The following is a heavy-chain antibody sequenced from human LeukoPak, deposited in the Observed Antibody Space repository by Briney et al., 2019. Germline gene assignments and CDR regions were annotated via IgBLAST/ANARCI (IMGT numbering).Heavy chain of an antibody. CDR1: GSTFNSYG. D-gene: IGHD6-19*01. J-gene: IGHJ4*02. V-gene: IGHV3-23*01. Sequence: GGSLRLSCAASGSTFNSYGMSWVRQAPGKGLEWVSSISSTGGSRYHADSVKGRFTISRDNSKNTLYLQMRSLRAEDTAVYYCAKGQWLAYSVDSWGQGTLVTVSS. CDR2: ISSTGGSR. CDR3: AKGQWLAYSVDS.